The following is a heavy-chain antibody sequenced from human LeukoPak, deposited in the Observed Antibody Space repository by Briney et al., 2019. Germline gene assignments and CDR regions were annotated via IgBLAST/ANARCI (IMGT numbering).Heavy chain of an antibody. CDR1: GHTFTGYY. V-gene: IGHV1-2*02. J-gene: IGHJ4*02. CDR3: ARQYSGSYYRFDY. Sequence: ASVKVSCKASGHTFTGYYMHWVRQAPGQGLEWMGWINPNSGGTNYAQKFQGRVTMTRDTSISTAYMELSRLRSDDTAVYYCARQYSGSYYRFDYWGQGTLVTVSS. D-gene: IGHD1-26*01. CDR2: INPNSGGT.